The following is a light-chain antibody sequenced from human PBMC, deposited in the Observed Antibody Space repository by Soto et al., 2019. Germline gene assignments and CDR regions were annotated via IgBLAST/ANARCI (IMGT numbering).Light chain of an antibody. CDR1: SSDIGAYNY. CDR2: EVT. Sequence: QSALTQPASVSGSPGQSITISCTGTSSDIGAYNYVSWYQQIPDKAPKLIIYEVTNRPSGISNRFSASKSGNTASLTISGLQAEDEADYYGSSYTGSSTLVIFGGGTKLTVL. V-gene: IGLV2-14*01. CDR3: SSYTGSSTLVI. J-gene: IGLJ2*01.